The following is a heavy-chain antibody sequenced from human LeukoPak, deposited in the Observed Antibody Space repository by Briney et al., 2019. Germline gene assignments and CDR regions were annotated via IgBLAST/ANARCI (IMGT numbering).Heavy chain of an antibody. J-gene: IGHJ5*02. CDR1: GGSISSYY. CDR2: INHSGST. D-gene: IGHD3-10*01. CDR3: ARARVDYYGSGSYYKLIGNNWFDP. Sequence: SETLSLTCTVSGGSISSYYWSWIRQPPGKGLEWIGEINHSGSTNYNPSLKSRVTISVDTSKNQFSLKLSSVTAADTAVYYCARARVDYYGSGSYYKLIGNNWFDPWGQGTLVTVSS. V-gene: IGHV4-34*01.